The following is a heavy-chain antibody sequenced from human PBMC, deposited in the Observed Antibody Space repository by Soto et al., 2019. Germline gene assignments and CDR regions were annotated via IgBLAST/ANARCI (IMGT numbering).Heavy chain of an antibody. D-gene: IGHD2-21*01. CDR2: IKSKTDGGTT. V-gene: IGHV3-15*01. Sequence: EVQLVESGGGLVKPGGSLRLSCAASGFTFSNAWMSWVRQAPGKGLEWVGRIKSKTDGGTTDYAAPVKGRFTISRDDSKNTRYLQMNSLKTEDTAVYYCTTDHPPLKIEVNGGQGTLVTVSS. CDR3: TTDHPPLKIEVN. CDR1: GFTFSNAW. J-gene: IGHJ4*02.